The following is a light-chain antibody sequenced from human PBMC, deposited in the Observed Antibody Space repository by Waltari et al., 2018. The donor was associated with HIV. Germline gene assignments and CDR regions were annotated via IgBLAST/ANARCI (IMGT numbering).Light chain of an antibody. CDR1: QSVSGTY. CDR2: GAS. V-gene: IGKV3-20*01. CDR3: QQYASSPRT. J-gene: IGKJ2*02. Sequence: EIVLTQSPGTLSLSPGERATLSCRASQSVSGTYLAWYQQKPGQAPRLLINGASSRATGVPDRFSGSGSGTDFTLTINRLEPEDFAVYYCQQYASSPRTFGQGTKVEIK.